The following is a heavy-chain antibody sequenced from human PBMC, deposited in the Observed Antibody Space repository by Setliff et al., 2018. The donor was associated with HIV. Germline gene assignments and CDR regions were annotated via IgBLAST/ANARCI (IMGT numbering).Heavy chain of an antibody. Sequence: ASVKVSCKASGHTFSDYGISWMRKAPGQGFEWLGWINAYNGDTNYAPKFQGRVTMTRDKSTSTAYMELRSLRSDDTAVYYCGRDRGWDRRYFEYWGQGTLVTVSS. J-gene: IGHJ4*02. V-gene: IGHV1-18*01. CDR3: GRDRGWDRRYFEY. D-gene: IGHD1-26*01. CDR1: GHTFSDYG. CDR2: INAYNGDT.